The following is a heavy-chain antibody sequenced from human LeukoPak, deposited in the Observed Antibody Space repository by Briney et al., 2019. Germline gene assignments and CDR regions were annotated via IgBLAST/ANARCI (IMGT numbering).Heavy chain of an antibody. V-gene: IGHV3-7*03. CDR1: GFSFSSYW. Sequence: GGSLRLSCAASGFSFSSYWMSWVRQAPGKGLEWVANIQHDGSEQYYVDSVKGRFTISRDNTKKSLFLQMNSLRAEDTAVYYCAKDPVSVGDSSGYYSDAFDIWGQGTMVTVSS. CDR3: AKDPVSVGDSSGYYSDAFDI. D-gene: IGHD3-22*01. CDR2: IQHDGSEQ. J-gene: IGHJ3*02.